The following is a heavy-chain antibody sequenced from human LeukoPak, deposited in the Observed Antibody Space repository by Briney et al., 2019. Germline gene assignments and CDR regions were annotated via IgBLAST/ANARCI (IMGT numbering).Heavy chain of an antibody. D-gene: IGHD2-2*01. V-gene: IGHV3-74*01. CDR3: ARGSVVPAAAFDY. J-gene: IGHJ4*02. CDR2: INSDGRST. Sequence: QAGGSLRLSCAASGFTFSSYWMHWVRQAPGKGLVWVSRINSDGRSTSYADSVKGRFTISRDNAKNTLYLQMNSLRAEDTAVYYCARGSVVPAAAFDYWGQGTLVTVSS. CDR1: GFTFSSYW.